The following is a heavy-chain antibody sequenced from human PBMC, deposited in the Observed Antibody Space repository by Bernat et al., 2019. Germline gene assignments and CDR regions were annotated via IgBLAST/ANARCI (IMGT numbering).Heavy chain of an antibody. CDR2: IFYSGST. D-gene: IGHD3-22*01. V-gene: IGHV4-30-4*01. J-gene: IGHJ4*02. Sequence: QVQLQESRPGLVKPSQTLSLTCTVSGGSISSGDYYWSWIRQPPGKGLQWIGHIFYSGSTYYNPSLKSRVTISVDTSKNQFSLKLSSVTAADTAVYYCARRNYYDSSGGFDYWGQGTLVTVSS. CDR3: ARRNYYDSSGGFDY. CDR1: GGSISSGDYY.